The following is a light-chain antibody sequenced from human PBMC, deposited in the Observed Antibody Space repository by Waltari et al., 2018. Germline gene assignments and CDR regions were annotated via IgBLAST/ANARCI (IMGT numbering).Light chain of an antibody. CDR2: GVS. CDR1: QSVRSN. CDR3: QHYTNWPLT. J-gene: IGKJ4*01. V-gene: IGKV3D-15*01. Sequence: EIVMTQSPATLSVSPGERATLSCRASQSVRSNYLAWYQQKPGQAPRLLIYGVSTRATGIPDRFSGSGSGTDFTLTISSLQSEYFAVYYCQHYTNWPLTFGGGTKVEIK.